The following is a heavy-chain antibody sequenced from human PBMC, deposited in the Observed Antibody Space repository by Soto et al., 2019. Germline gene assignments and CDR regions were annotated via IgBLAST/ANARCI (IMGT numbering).Heavy chain of an antibody. V-gene: IGHV4-31*03. CDR3: AREDRPDSAVFDY. Sequence: QVQLQESGPGLVKPSQTLSLTCTVSGDSLTNGTYYWTWIRQHPGKGLECIGYSYYSGSTNFNPSLRSRVTMSGDTSENQFSLNLSSVTAADTAVYFCAREDRPDSAVFDYWGQGILVTVSS. J-gene: IGHJ4*02. D-gene: IGHD5-18*01. CDR1: GDSLTNGTYY. CDR2: SYYSGST.